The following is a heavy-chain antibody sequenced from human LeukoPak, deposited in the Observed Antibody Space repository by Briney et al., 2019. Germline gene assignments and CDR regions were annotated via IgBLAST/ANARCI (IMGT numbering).Heavy chain of an antibody. J-gene: IGHJ6*02. V-gene: IGHV3-21*01. Sequence: GGSLRLSCAASGFTFSSYSMNWVRQAPGKGLEWVSSISSSSSYIYYADSVKGRFTISRDNAKNSLYLQMNSLRAEDTAVYYCARDRNIAEYYYYGMDVWGQGITVTVSS. CDR1: GFTFSSYS. CDR2: ISSSSSYI. D-gene: IGHD6-13*01. CDR3: ARDRNIAEYYYYGMDV.